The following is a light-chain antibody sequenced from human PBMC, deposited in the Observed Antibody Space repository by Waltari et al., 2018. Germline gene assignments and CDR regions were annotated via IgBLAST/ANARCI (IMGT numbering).Light chain of an antibody. CDR1: QLGDKY. Sequence: SYELTQPSSVSVSPGQTASITCSGDQLGDKYACWYQQKPGQSPVLVIYQDSKRPSGIPERFSGSNSGNTATLTISGTQAMDEADYYCQAWDSSRVFGGGTKLTVL. J-gene: IGLJ2*01. CDR3: QAWDSSRV. V-gene: IGLV3-1*01. CDR2: QDS.